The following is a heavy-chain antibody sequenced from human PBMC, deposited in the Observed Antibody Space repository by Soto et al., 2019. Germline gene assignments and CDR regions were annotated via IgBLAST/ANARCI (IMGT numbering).Heavy chain of an antibody. J-gene: IGHJ4*02. Sequence: SETLSLTCTVSGGSISSYYWSWIRQPPGKGLEWIGYIYYSGSTNYNPSLKSRVTISVDTSKNQFSLKLSSVTAADTAVYYCARARAYSSSWYVTDYWGKGTLVTVPQ. CDR2: IYYSGST. CDR3: ARARAYSSSWYVTDY. CDR1: GGSISSYY. D-gene: IGHD6-13*01. V-gene: IGHV4-59*01.